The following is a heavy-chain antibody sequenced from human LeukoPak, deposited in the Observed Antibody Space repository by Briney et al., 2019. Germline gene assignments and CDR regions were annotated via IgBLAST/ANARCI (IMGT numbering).Heavy chain of an antibody. CDR3: ARQYQLRFLEWSSPYIWFDP. V-gene: IGHV4-39*01. J-gene: IGHJ5*02. D-gene: IGHD3-3*01. CDR2: IYYSGST. CDR1: GGSISSSSYY. Sequence: SETLSLTCTVSGGSISSSSYYWGWIRRPPGKGLEWIGSIYYSGSTYYNPSLKSRVTISVDTSKNQFSLKLSSVTAADTAVYYCARQYQLRFLEWSSPYIWFDPWGQGTLVTVSS.